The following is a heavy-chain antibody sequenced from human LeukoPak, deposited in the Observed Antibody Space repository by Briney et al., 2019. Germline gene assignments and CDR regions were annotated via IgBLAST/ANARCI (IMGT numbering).Heavy chain of an antibody. V-gene: IGHV1-2*02. J-gene: IGHJ4*02. Sequence: ASVKVSFKASGYTFTGYYMHWVRQAPGQGLEWMGWINPNSGGTNYAQKFQGRVTMTRDTSISTAYMELSRLRSDDTAVYYCARSYYDSSGFDYWGQGTLVTVSS. CDR3: ARSYYDSSGFDY. D-gene: IGHD3-22*01. CDR1: GYTFTGYY. CDR2: INPNSGGT.